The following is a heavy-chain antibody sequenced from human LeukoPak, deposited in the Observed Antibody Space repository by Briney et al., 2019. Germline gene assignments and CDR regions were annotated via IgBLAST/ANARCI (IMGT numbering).Heavy chain of an antibody. Sequence: SVKVSCKASGGTFSSYAISWVRQAPGQGLEWMGGFIPIFGTANYAQKFQGRVTITADESTSTAYMGLSSLRSEDTAVYYCARDLYCGGDCYNWFDPWGQGTLVTVSS. V-gene: IGHV1-69*01. D-gene: IGHD2-21*01. J-gene: IGHJ5*02. CDR3: ARDLYCGGDCYNWFDP. CDR2: FIPIFGTA. CDR1: GGTFSSYA.